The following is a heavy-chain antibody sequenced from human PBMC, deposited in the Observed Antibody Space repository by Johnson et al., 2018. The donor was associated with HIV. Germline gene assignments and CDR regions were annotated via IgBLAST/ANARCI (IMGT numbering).Heavy chain of an antibody. CDR1: GFTCSSYA. D-gene: IGHD1-26*01. V-gene: IGHV3-30-3*01. Sequence: QVQLVESGGGVVQPGRSLRLSCAASGFTCSSYAMHWVRQAPGKGLEWVAVISYDGSNKYYAASVKGRFTISRDNSKNTLYLQMNSLRAEDTAVYYCAIIPPGGAGKGADAFDIWGQGTMVTVSS. J-gene: IGHJ3*02. CDR3: AIIPPGGAGKGADAFDI. CDR2: ISYDGSNK.